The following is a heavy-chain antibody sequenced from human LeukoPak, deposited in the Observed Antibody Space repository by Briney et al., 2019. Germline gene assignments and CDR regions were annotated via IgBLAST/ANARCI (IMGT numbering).Heavy chain of an antibody. D-gene: IGHD6-19*01. CDR2: ISTYNGNT. V-gene: IGHV1-18*04. Sequence: ASVKVSCKASGYTFTSYGISWVRQAPGQGLEWMGWISTYNGNTNYAQKLQGRVTMTTDTSTSTAYMELRSLRSDDTAVYYCARDVWSSGWYFAFGIWGQGTMVTVSS. CDR3: ARDVWSSGWYFAFGI. J-gene: IGHJ3*02. CDR1: GYTFTSYG.